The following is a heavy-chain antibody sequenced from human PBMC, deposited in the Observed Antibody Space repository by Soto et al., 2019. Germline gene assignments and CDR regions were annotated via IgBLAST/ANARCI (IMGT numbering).Heavy chain of an antibody. CDR3: AKITMAASGSFDP. V-gene: IGHV4-59*01. CDR2: IYSTGST. CDR1: GGSISSYY. D-gene: IGHD3-10*01. Sequence: SETLSLTCTVSGGSISSYYWSWIRQPPGRGLEWIGYIYSTGSTNYNPSLKSRVTISVDTSKNQFSLKLSSVTAADTALYYCAKITMAASGSFDPWGQGTLVTVSS. J-gene: IGHJ5*02.